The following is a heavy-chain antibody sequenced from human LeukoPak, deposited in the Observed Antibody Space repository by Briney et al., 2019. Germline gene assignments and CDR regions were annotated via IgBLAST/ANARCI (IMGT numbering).Heavy chain of an antibody. V-gene: IGHV3-30-3*01. D-gene: IGHD6-13*01. CDR3: ARRHSGSWYYFDY. CDR1: GFTFSSYA. CDR2: ISYDGSNK. Sequence: PGGSLRLSCAASGFTFSSYAMHWVRQAPGKGLEWVAVISYDGSNKYYADSVKGQFTISRDNSKNTLYLQMNSLRVEDTAVYYCARRHSGSWYYFDYWGQGTLVTVSS. J-gene: IGHJ4*02.